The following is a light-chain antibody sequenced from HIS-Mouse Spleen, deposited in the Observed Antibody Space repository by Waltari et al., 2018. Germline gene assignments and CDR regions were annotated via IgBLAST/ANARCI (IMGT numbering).Light chain of an antibody. CDR3: AAWDDSLSCPV. Sequence: QSVLTQPPSASGTPGQRVTISCSGSSSNIGSNYVYWYQQLPGTAPKLLFYRNNQRPSGFPDRFSGSQAGPSASLAISGLRSEDEADYYCAAWDDSLSCPVFGGGTKLTVL. J-gene: IGLJ3*02. V-gene: IGLV1-47*01. CDR1: SSNIGSNY. CDR2: RNN.